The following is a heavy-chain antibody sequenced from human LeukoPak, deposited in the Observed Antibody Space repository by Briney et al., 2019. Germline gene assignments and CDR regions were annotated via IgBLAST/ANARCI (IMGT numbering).Heavy chain of an antibody. V-gene: IGHV4-59*08. CDR3: ARLGGSYRGIWFDP. D-gene: IGHD1-26*01. CDR2: IYYSGST. Sequence: PSETLSLTCTVSGGSISSYYWSWIRQPPGKGLEWIGYIYYSGSTNYNPSLKSRVTISVDTSKNQFPLKLSSVTAADTAVYYCARLGGSYRGIWFDPWGQGTLVTVSS. J-gene: IGHJ5*02. CDR1: GGSISSYY.